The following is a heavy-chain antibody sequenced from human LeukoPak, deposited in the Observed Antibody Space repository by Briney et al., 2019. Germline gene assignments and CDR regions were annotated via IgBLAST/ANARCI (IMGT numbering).Heavy chain of an antibody. V-gene: IGHV1-69*13. D-gene: IGHD3-22*01. CDR1: GGTFSSYA. Sequence: SGKVACSAAGGTFSSYAISWVRQAPGQLLEWMGGIIPIFGTANYAQKFQGRVTITADESTSTAYMELSRLRSEDKAVYYCAIPTYYYDSSGYYLSDNYYGMDVWGQGTTVTVSS. CDR2: IIPIFGTA. J-gene: IGHJ6*02. CDR3: AIPTYYYDSSGYYLSDNYYGMDV.